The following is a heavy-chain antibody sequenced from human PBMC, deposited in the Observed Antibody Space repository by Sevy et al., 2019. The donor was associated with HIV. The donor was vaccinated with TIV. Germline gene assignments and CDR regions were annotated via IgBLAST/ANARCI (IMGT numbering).Heavy chain of an antibody. CDR3: AKGLILEWSWYGMDV. J-gene: IGHJ6*02. D-gene: IGHD3-3*01. CDR2: IYSDSNT. CDR1: GFTVSSNY. Sequence: GESLKISCAASGFTVSSNYMSWVRQAPGKGLEWVSVIYSDSNTYYADSVKGRFTISRDNSKITLYLQMKSLRAEDTAVYYCAKGLILEWSWYGMDVWGQGTTVTVSS. V-gene: IGHV3-53*01.